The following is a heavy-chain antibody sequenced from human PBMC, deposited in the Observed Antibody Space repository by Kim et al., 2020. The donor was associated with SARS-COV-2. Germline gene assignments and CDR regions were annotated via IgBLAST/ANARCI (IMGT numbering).Heavy chain of an antibody. V-gene: IGHV5-10-1*01. J-gene: IGHJ6*02. Sequence: GESLKISYKGSGYSFTSYWISWVRQMPGKGLEWMGRIDPSDSYTNYSPSFQGHVTISADKSISTAYLQWSSLKASDTAMYYCARRGSGKPYYYYGMDVWGQGTTVTVSS. CDR3: ARRGSGKPYYYYGMDV. D-gene: IGHD3-10*01. CDR2: IDPSDSYT. CDR1: GYSFTSYW.